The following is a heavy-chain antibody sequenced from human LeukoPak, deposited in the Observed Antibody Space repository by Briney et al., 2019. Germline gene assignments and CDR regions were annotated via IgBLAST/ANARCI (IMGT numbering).Heavy chain of an antibody. CDR2: IWYDGSNK. J-gene: IGHJ4*02. CDR1: GFTFSSYG. Sequence: GRSLRLSCAASGFTFSSYGMHWVRQAPGKGLEWVAVIWYDGSNKYYADSVKGRFTISRDNSKNTLYLQMNSLRAEDTAVYYCARGRFIAGTTAYYFDYWGQGTLVTVSS. D-gene: IGHD1-26*01. CDR3: ARGRFIAGTTAYYFDY. V-gene: IGHV3-33*01.